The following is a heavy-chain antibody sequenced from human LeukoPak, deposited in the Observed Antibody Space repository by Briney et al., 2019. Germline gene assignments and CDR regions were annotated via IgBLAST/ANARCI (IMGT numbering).Heavy chain of an antibody. CDR2: IYHSGST. CDR3: ARDGWFAESRYIDL. Sequence: PSETLSLTCTVSGGSISSYYWGWIRQPPGKGLEWIGSIYHSGSTYYNPSLKSRVTISVDTSKNQFSLKLSSVTAADTAVYYCARDGWFAESRYIDLWGRGTLVTVSS. V-gene: IGHV4-38-2*02. CDR1: GGSISSYY. D-gene: IGHD3-10*01. J-gene: IGHJ2*01.